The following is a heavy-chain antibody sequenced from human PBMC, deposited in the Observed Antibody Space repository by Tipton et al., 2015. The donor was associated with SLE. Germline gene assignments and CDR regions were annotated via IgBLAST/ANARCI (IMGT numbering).Heavy chain of an antibody. CDR1: GFTFSGYG. CDR2: IWYDGSNK. J-gene: IGHJ4*02. Sequence: SLRLSCAASGFTFSGYGMHWVRQAPGKGLEWVAVIWYDGSNKYYADSVKGRFTISRDNAKNSLYLQMNSLRAEDTAVYYCARTAHPNYGIVGATYFDYWGQGTLVTVSS. D-gene: IGHD1-26*01. CDR3: ARTAHPNYGIVGATYFDY. V-gene: IGHV3-33*03.